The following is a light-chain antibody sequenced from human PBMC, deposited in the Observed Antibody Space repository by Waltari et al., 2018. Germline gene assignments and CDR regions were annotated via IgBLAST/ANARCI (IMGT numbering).Light chain of an antibody. CDR2: VAS. J-gene: IGKJ3*01. V-gene: IGKV1-9*01. CDR1: QGISSS. CDR3: QQLHSFPLT. Sequence: IQLTQSPSSLSASVGDRVSITCRASQGISSSLAWYQQRPGKVPKLLIYVASTLQSGVPSRFSGSGSGTDFTLTISSLQPEDSATYYCQQLHSFPLTFGPGTKVEFK.